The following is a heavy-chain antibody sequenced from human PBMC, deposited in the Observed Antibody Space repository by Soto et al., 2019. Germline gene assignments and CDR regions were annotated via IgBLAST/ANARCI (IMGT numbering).Heavy chain of an antibody. CDR1: GYTFTSYA. CDR2: INAGNGNT. D-gene: IGHD4-4*01. J-gene: IGHJ6*02. CDR3: ARGSLTVTTIEDV. V-gene: IGHV1-3*01. Sequence: VSVKVSCKASGYTFTSYARRWVRQTPGQRLEWMGWINAGNGNTKYSQKFQGRVTITRDTSASTAYMELSSLRSEDTAVYYCARGSLTVTTIEDVWGQGTTVTVSS.